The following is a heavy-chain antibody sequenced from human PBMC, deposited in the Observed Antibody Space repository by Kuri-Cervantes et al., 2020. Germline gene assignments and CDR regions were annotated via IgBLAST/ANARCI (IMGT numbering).Heavy chain of an antibody. Sequence: GESPKISCAASGFIFSSPGMHWLRQAPGKGLEWVAVISYDGSNKYYADSVKGRFTISRDNSKNTLYLQMNSLRAEDTAVYYCARVVVVITTYDAFDIWGQGTMVTVSS. CDR3: ARVVVVITTYDAFDI. J-gene: IGHJ3*02. V-gene: IGHV3-30*03. CDR2: ISYDGSNK. CDR1: GFIFSSPG. D-gene: IGHD3-22*01.